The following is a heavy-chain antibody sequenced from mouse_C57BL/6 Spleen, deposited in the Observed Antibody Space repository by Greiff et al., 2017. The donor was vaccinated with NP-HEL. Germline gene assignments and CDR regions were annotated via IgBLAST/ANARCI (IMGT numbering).Heavy chain of an antibody. V-gene: IGHV1-80*01. D-gene: IGHD2-2*01. CDR2: IYPGDGDT. CDR1: GYAFSSYW. J-gene: IGHJ4*01. Sequence: VQLQQSGAELVKPGASVKISCKASGYAFSSYWMNWVKQRPGKGLEWIGQIYPGDGDTNYNGKFKGKATLTAVKSSSPAYMQLSSLTSEDSAVYFWARSGYGYSYYYAMDYWGQGTSVTVSS. CDR3: ARSGYGYSYYYAMDY.